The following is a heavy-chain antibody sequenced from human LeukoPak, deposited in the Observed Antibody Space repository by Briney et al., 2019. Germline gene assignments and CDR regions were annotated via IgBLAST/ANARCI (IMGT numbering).Heavy chain of an antibody. Sequence: ASVKVSCKASGGTFSSYAISWVRQAPGQGLERMGGIIPIFGTANYAQKFQGRVTITADESTSTAYMELSSLRSEDTAVYYCASSWGGSYQYYYYYYYMDVWGKGTTVTVSS. D-gene: IGHD1-26*01. CDR3: ASSWGGSYQYYYYYYYMDV. V-gene: IGHV1-69*13. CDR2: IIPIFGTA. CDR1: GGTFSSYA. J-gene: IGHJ6*03.